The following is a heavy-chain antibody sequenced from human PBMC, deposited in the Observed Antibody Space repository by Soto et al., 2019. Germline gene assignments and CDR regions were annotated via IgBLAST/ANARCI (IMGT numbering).Heavy chain of an antibody. D-gene: IGHD6-19*01. Sequence: QVQLVQSGAEVKKPGSSVKVSCKASGSTFSTYPINWVRQAPGHGLEYMGGIIPKFGTTNYAQKFRGTVTITAEDSTSTADVEMNNLRSEDTAVYYCARVASNSIGWYIWFDPWGQGTLVTVSS. CDR3: ARVASNSIGWYIWFDP. J-gene: IGHJ5*02. CDR1: GSTFSTYP. V-gene: IGHV1-69*01. CDR2: IIPKFGTT.